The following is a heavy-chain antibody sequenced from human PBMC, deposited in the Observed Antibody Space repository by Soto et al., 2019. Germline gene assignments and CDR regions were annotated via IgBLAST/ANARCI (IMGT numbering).Heavy chain of an antibody. CDR2: INSDGSST. CDR1: GFTFSSYW. J-gene: IGHJ4*02. Sequence: GSLRLSCAASGFTFSSYWMHWVRQAPGKGLVWVSRINSDGSSTSYADSVKGRFTISRDNSKNTLYLQMNSLRAEDTAVYYCARDDTTMIVVVSLGLDYWGQGTLVTVSS. CDR3: ARDDTTMIVVVSLGLDY. D-gene: IGHD3-22*01. V-gene: IGHV3-74*01.